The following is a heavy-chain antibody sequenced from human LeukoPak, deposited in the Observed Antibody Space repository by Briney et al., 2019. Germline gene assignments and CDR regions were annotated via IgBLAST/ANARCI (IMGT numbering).Heavy chain of an antibody. J-gene: IGHJ4*02. CDR1: GFTFSSYS. D-gene: IGHD2-2*01. CDR2: ISSSSSYI. V-gene: IGHV3-21*01. CDR3: ARRSTVADY. Sequence: GGSLRLSCAASGFTFSSYSMDWVRQAPGKGLEWVSSISSSSSYIYYADSVKGRFTISRDNAKNSLYLQMNGLRAEDTAVYYCARRSTVADYWGQGTLVTVSS.